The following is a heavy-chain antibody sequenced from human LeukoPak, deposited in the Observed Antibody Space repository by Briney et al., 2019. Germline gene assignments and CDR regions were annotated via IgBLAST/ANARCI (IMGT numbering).Heavy chain of an antibody. J-gene: IGHJ3*02. Sequence: QPGGSLRLSCAASGFTFSSYSMNWVRQAPGKGLEWVSYISSCSSTIYYADSVKGRFTISRDNAKNSLYLQMNSLRAEDTAVYYCASQDYYDSSGYYGDAFDIWGQGTMVTVSS. V-gene: IGHV3-48*04. CDR2: ISSCSSTI. CDR3: ASQDYYDSSGYYGDAFDI. D-gene: IGHD3-22*01. CDR1: GFTFSSYS.